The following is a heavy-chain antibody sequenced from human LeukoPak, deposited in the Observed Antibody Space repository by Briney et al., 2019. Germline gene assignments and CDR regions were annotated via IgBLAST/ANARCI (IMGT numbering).Heavy chain of an antibody. CDR2: IYGSGST. J-gene: IGHJ6*03. Sequence: SETLSLTCTVSGGSIRGYWSWIRQPAGKGLEWIGRIYGSGSTDYNPSLKSRVTMSIDTSKNQFSLNLISVTAADTAVYYCAREGRYSYGYYYYYYYMDVWGKGTTVTISS. CDR3: AREGRYSYGYYYYYYYMDV. CDR1: GGSIRGY. D-gene: IGHD5-18*01. V-gene: IGHV4-4*07.